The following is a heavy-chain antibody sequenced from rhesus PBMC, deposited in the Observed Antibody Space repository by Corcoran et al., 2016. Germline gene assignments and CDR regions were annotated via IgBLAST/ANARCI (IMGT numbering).Heavy chain of an antibody. D-gene: IGHD3-34*01. V-gene: IGHV3-184*01. CDR2: FICKAYWGTA. Sequence: EVQLVESGGALVQPGGSLRLSCAASGFTFSDYYMYWVRQAPGKGLEWVGFFICKAYWGTAEYAASVKGRFTISRDDSKSIAYLQMSSLKTEDTAVYYCTTGVITYFDYWGQGVLVTVSS. CDR1: GFTFSDYY. J-gene: IGHJ4*01. CDR3: TTGVITYFDY.